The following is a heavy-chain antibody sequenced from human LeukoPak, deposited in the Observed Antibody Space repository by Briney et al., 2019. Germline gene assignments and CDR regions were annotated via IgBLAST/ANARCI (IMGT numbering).Heavy chain of an antibody. CDR3: ARSIRGVIMNY. D-gene: IGHD3-10*01. CDR1: GYTFTGDY. V-gene: IGHV1-2*02. J-gene: IGHJ4*02. Sequence: ASVKVSCKASGYTFTGDYMHWVRQAPGQGLEWMGWINPNSGGTNYAQKFQGRVTMTTDTSTSTAYMELRSLRSDDTAVYYCARSIRGVIMNYWGQGTLVTVSS. CDR2: INPNSGGT.